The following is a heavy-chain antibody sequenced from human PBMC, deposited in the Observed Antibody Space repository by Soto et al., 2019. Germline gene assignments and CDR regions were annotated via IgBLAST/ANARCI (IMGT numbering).Heavy chain of an antibody. CDR3: AKDMDYGMDV. Sequence: EVQLVESGGVVVQPGGSLRLSCAASGFTFDDYTMHWVRQAPGKGLEWVSLISWDGGSTYYADSVKGRFTISRDNSKNSLYLQMSSLRTEDTALYYCAKDMDYGMDVWGQGTTVTVSS. CDR1: GFTFDDYT. J-gene: IGHJ6*02. CDR2: ISWDGGST. V-gene: IGHV3-43*01.